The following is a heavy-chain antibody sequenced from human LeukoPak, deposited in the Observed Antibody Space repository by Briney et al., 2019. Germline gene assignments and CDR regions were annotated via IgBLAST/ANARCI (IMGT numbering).Heavy chain of an antibody. CDR2: ISAYNGNT. Sequence: GASVKVSCKASGSRFSSNGITWVRQAPGQGLEWMGWISAYNGNTNYAQKLQGRVTMTTDTSTSTAYLELRSLRSDDTAVYQPARTEYYYDSSGHPRSNAFDIWGQGTMVTVSS. D-gene: IGHD3-22*01. J-gene: IGHJ3*02. CDR1: GSRFSSNG. V-gene: IGHV1-18*01. CDR3: ARTEYYYDSSGHPRSNAFDI.